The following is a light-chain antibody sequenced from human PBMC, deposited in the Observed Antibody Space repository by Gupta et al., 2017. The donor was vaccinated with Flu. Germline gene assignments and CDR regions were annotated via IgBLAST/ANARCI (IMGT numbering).Light chain of an antibody. J-gene: IGLJ2*01. CDR1: DSTAGNNS. CDR3: GTWGNGLNVRVL. Sequence: QSVLTQPPSVPAAPGRMVTLSCSGGDSTAGNNSASAYQQFPQTAPRLLVTENHKRPSGIPTHFLSSKSCTSATLDITGLQTADDADYYCGTWGNGLNVRVLLGGGTRLTVL. CDR2: ENH. V-gene: IGLV1-51*02.